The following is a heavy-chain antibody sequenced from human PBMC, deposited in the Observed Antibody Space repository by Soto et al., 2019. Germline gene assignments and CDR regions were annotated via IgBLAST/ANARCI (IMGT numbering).Heavy chain of an antibody. Sequence: PGGSLRLSCAASGFTFSDYYMSWIRQTPGKGLEWVSYISYKGDYTNDADSVKGRFTISRDNAKNSVYLQMNSLRAEDTAVYYCARRHNWNYIDFWGQGTLVTVSS. CDR2: ISYKGDYT. CDR1: GFTFSDYY. V-gene: IGHV3-11*06. J-gene: IGHJ4*02. CDR3: ARRHNWNYIDF. D-gene: IGHD1-20*01.